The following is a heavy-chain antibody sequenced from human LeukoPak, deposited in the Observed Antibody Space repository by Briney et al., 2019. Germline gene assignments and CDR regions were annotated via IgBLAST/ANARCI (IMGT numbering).Heavy chain of an antibody. Sequence: SETLSLTCTVSGGSISSYYWSWIRQPPGKGLEWIGYIYYSGSTNYNPSLKSRVTISVDMSKNQFSLKLSSVTAADTAVYYCARHDSSGWYLSPMDVWGQGTTVTVSS. CDR1: GGSISSYY. D-gene: IGHD6-19*01. CDR2: IYYSGST. CDR3: ARHDSSGWYLSPMDV. V-gene: IGHV4-59*08. J-gene: IGHJ6*02.